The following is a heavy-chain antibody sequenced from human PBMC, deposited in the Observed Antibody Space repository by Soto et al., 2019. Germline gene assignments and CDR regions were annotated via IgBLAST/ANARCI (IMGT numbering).Heavy chain of an antibody. CDR2: ISYDGSNK. D-gene: IGHD5-12*01. CDR3: ARDSYSYNYPGPFDY. CDR1: GFTFSSYW. J-gene: IGHJ4*02. Sequence: GGSLRLSCAASGFTFSSYWMSWVRQAPGKGLEWVAVISYDGSNKYYADSVKGRFTISRDNSKNTLYLQINSLRAEDTAVYFCARDSYSYNYPGPFDYWGQGTLVTVSS. V-gene: IGHV3-30-3*01.